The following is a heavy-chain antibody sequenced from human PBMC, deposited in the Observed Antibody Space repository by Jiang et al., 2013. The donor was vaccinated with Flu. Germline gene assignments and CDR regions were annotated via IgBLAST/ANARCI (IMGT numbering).Heavy chain of an antibody. V-gene: IGHV1-2*02. CDR3: ARVPIWFGSDAFDI. D-gene: IGHD3-10*01. Sequence: PGASVKVSCKASGYTFTGYYMHWVRQAPGQGLEWMGWINPNSGGTNYAQKFQGRVTMTRDTSISTAYMELSRLRSDDTAVYYCARVPIWFGSDAFDIWGQGTMVTVSS. J-gene: IGHJ3*02. CDR1: GYTFTGYY. CDR2: INPNSGGT.